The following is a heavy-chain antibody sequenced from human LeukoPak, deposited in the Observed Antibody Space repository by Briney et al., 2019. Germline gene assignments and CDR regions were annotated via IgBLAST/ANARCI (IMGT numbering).Heavy chain of an antibody. V-gene: IGHV4-34*01. D-gene: IGHD2-2*01. CDR3: ARRVRYCSSTSCYSLDY. CDR1: GGSFSGYY. J-gene: IGHJ4*02. Sequence: SGTLSLTCAVYGGSFSGYYWSWIRQPPGKGLEWIGEINHSGSTNYNPSLKSRVTISVDTSKNQFSLKLSSVTAADTAVYYCARRVRYCSSTSCYSLDYWGQGTLVTVSS. CDR2: INHSGST.